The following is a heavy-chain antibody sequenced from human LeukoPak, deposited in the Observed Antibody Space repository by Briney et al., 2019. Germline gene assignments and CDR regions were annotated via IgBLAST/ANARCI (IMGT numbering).Heavy chain of an antibody. V-gene: IGHV4-34*01. CDR1: GGSFSGYY. CDR2: INHSGST. J-gene: IGHJ6*02. CDR3: ARGATIFGVVITYYYYGMDV. Sequence: SETLSLTCAVYGGSFSGYYWSWIRQPPGKGLEWIGEINHSGSTNYNPSLKSRVTISVDTSKNQFSLKLSSVTAADTAVYYCARGATIFGVVITYYYYGMDVWGQGTTVTVSS. D-gene: IGHD3-3*01.